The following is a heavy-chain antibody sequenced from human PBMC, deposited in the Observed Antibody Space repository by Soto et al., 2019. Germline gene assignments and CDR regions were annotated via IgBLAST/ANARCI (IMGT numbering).Heavy chain of an antibody. D-gene: IGHD2-21*02. CDR1: GFTFSNAW. J-gene: IGHJ6*02. V-gene: IGHV3-15*01. Sequence: PGGSLRLSCAASGFTFSNAWMSCDRQTPGNGLEWVGRIKSTTDGGTTDYAAPVKGRFTISSDDSKNTLYLQRNSLKTEDTAVYYCTTCKSDCSPYYYYGMDVRGHGTTVTV. CDR3: TTCKSDCSPYYYYGMDV. CDR2: IKSTTDGGTT.